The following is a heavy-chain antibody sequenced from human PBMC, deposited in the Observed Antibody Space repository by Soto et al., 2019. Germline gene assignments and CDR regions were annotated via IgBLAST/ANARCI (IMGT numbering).Heavy chain of an antibody. Sequence: QVQLVQSGAEVKKPGSSVIVSCKASGGSFNSHYINWVRQAPGQGLQWVGRLIPILGLANYAQSFQGRVTITADKSTSTAYMELSSLGSDDTAVYYCARPSSHTATTGTFNYWGQGTPVTVSS. J-gene: IGHJ4*02. CDR3: ARPSSHTATTGTFNY. D-gene: IGHD1-1*01. CDR1: GGSFNSHY. CDR2: LIPILGLA. V-gene: IGHV1-69*02.